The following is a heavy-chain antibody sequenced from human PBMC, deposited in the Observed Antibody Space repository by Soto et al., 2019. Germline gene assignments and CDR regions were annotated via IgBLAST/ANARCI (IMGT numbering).Heavy chain of an antibody. D-gene: IGHD1-1*01. CDR3: AREWGGLEGSATYCGMDV. Sequence: SVKVSCKASGGTFSSYAISWLCQAPGQGLEWIVVIIPIFGTANYAQKFQGRVTITADESTSTAYMELISLRSEDTAVYYCAREWGGLEGSATYCGMDVWGQGTTVSVSS. J-gene: IGHJ6*02. CDR2: IIPIFGTA. V-gene: IGHV1-69*13. CDR1: GGTFSSYA.